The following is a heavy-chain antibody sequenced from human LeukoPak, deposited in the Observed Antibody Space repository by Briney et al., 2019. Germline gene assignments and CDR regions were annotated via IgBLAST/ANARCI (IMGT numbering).Heavy chain of an antibody. Sequence: GGSLRLSCAASGLTFSSYAMHWVRQAPGKGLEWVAVISYDGSNKYYADSVKGRFTISRDNSKNTLYLQMNSLRAEDTAVYYCANTAAGTIGYWGQGTLVSVSS. D-gene: IGHD6-13*01. CDR2: ISYDGSNK. CDR1: GLTFSSYA. J-gene: IGHJ4*02. CDR3: ANTAAGTIGY. V-gene: IGHV3-30*04.